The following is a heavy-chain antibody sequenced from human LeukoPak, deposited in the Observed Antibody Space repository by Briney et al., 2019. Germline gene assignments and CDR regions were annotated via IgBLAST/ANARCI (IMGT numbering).Heavy chain of an antibody. Sequence: PSETLSLTCTVSGGSISSYYWSWIRQPPGKGLEWIGYIYYSGSTNYNPSLKSRVTISVDTSKNQFSLKLSSVTAADTAVYYCARQAGITGTTFDYWGQGTLVTVSS. CDR1: GGSISSYY. J-gene: IGHJ4*02. V-gene: IGHV4-59*08. CDR2: IYYSGST. CDR3: ARQAGITGTTFDY. D-gene: IGHD1-20*01.